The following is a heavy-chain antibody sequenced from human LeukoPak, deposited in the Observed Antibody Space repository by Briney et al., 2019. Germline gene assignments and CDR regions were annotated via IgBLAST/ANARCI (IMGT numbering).Heavy chain of an antibody. CDR3: TRPPTTVTTSVWAFDI. CDR1: GFTFSSYS. CDR2: IRSKTYGGTT. J-gene: IGHJ3*02. V-gene: IGHV3-49*04. D-gene: IGHD4-17*01. Sequence: GGSLRLSCAASGFTFSSYSMNWVRQAPGKGLEWIGFIRSKTYGGTTEHAASVKGRFTISRDDSKSIAYLQMNSLKTEDTAVYYCTRPPTTVTTSVWAFDIWGQGTMVTVSS.